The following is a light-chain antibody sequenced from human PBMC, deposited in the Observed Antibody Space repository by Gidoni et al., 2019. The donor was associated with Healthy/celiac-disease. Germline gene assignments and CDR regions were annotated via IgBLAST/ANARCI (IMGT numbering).Light chain of an antibody. CDR2: DAS. CDR1: QSISSW. V-gene: IGKV1-5*01. CDR3: QQYNNYPYT. J-gene: IGKJ2*01. Sequence: DIQMTQSPSTLSASVGDRVTITCRASQSISSWFAWYQQKPGKAPKLLIYDASSLESGVPSRFSGSGSGTEFTLTISSLQPDDFATYYCQQYNNYPYTFGQXTKLEIK.